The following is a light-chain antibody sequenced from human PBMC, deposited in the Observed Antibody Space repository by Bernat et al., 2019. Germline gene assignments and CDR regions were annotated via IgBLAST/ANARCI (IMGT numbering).Light chain of an antibody. J-gene: IGLJ2*01. V-gene: IGLV2-8*01. CDR2: DVS. CDR3: SSYADTHTLI. Sequence: QSALTQSPSASGSPGQSVTISCTGSSSDIGSYNYVSWYQQTPGKAPKLLIYDVSERPSGVPDRFSGAKSGNTASLTVSGLLLDDEGDYYCSSYADTHTLIFGGGTKLTV. CDR1: SSDIGSYNY.